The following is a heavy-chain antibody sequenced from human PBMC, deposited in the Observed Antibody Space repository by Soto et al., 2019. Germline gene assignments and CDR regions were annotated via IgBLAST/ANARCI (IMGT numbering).Heavy chain of an antibody. D-gene: IGHD3-10*01. V-gene: IGHV3-11*01. J-gene: IGHJ4*02. CDR3: AKKAKSGPGRQYFDI. Sequence: CPTVWYAASGFTFRDYYMSWIRQAPWKGLEWVSYITSSGSTTYYADSVKGRFTISRDNSKNMLFLQMNSLRAEDTAIYYCAKKAKSGPGRQYFDIWGQRLLVTVYS. CDR1: GFTFRDYY. CDR2: ITSSGSTT.